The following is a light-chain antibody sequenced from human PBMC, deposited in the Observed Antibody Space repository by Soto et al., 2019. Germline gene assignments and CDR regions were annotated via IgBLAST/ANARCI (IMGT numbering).Light chain of an antibody. Sequence: QSVLTQPASVSGSPGQSITISCTGTSSDVCGYNYVSWYQQHPGKAPKLMIYDVSNRPSGVSNRFSGSKSGNTASLTISGLQAEDEADYYCSSYTSSSTLVFGTG. CDR3: SSYTSSSTLV. J-gene: IGLJ1*01. V-gene: IGLV2-14*01. CDR2: DVS. CDR1: SSDVCGYNY.